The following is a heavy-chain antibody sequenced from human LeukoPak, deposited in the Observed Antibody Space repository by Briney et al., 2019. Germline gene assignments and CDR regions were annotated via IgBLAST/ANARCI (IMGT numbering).Heavy chain of an antibody. CDR3: ANDYGAIFDS. D-gene: IGHD4-17*01. J-gene: IGHJ4*02. CDR1: GFTFINYG. CDR2: ISHDGSDE. V-gene: IGHV3-30*18. Sequence: GGSLRLSCAASGFTFINYGMHWVRQAPGKGLEWVAVISHDGSDECYADSVKGRFTISRDNSKSTLYLQMNSLRLGDTAVYYCANDYGAIFDSWGQGTLVTVSS.